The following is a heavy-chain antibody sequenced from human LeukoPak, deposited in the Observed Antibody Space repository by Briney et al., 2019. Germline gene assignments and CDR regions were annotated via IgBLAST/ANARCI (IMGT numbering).Heavy chain of an antibody. V-gene: IGHV4-61*02. CDR1: GGSISSGSYY. J-gene: IGHJ5*02. Sequence: SETLSLTCTVSGGSISSGSYYWSWIRQPAGKGLEWIGRIYTSGSTNYNPSLKSRVTISVDTSKNQFSLKLSSVTAADTAVYYCAREGPGTWFDPWGQGTLVTVSS. D-gene: IGHD1-14*01. CDR3: AREGPGTWFDP. CDR2: IYTSGST.